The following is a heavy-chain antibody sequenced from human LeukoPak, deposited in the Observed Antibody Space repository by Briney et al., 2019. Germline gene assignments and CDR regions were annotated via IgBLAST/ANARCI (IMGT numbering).Heavy chain of an antibody. D-gene: IGHD2-2*02. CDR3: AIPPLGYCSSTSCYRARPYYGMDV. J-gene: IGHJ6*02. V-gene: IGHV3-23*01. CDR1: GLTFSSYA. Sequence: GGSLRLSCAASGLTFSSYAMSWGRQAPGKGLEWVSAISGSGGSTYYADSVKGRFTMSRDNSKKTLDLQMNRLRAEDTAVYYWAIPPLGYCSSTSCYRARPYYGMDVWGQGTTVTVSS. CDR2: ISGSGGST.